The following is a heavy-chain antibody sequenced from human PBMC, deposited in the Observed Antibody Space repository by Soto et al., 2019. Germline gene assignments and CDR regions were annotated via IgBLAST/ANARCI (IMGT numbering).Heavy chain of an antibody. D-gene: IGHD2-15*01. CDR1: GFTFSSYG. J-gene: IGHJ5*02. Sequence: QVQLVESGGGVVQPGRSLRLSCAASGFTFSSYGMHWVRQAPGKGLEWVAVIWYDGSNKYYADSVKGRFTISRDNSKNTLYLQMNSLRAEDTAVYYCARDGYCSGGSCSGFDPWGQGTLVTVSS. CDR3: ARDGYCSGGSCSGFDP. CDR2: IWYDGSNK. V-gene: IGHV3-33*01.